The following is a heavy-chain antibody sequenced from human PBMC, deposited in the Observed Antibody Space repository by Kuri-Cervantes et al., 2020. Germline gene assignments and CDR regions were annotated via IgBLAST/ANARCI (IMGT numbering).Heavy chain of an antibody. D-gene: IGHD1-1*01. CDR3: ARPNWNGNYYYMDI. CDR2: IIPILGTA. J-gene: IGHJ6*03. Sequence: SVKVSCKASGGTFSSYAISWVRQAPGQGLEWMGGIIPILGTANYAQKFQGRVTITTDESTSTAYMELSSLRSEDTAVYYCARPNWNGNYYYMDIWGKGTAVTVSS. V-gene: IGHV1-69*05. CDR1: GGTFSSYA.